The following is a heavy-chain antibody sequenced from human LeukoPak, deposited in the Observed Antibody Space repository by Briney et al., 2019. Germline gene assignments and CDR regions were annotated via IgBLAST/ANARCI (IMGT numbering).Heavy chain of an antibody. J-gene: IGHJ4*02. CDR1: GFTFSSYS. CDR3: ARDPTLVGVHTH. D-gene: IGHD1-1*01. V-gene: IGHV3-48*01. Sequence: PGGSLRLSCAASGFTFSSYSMNWVRQAPGKGLEWVSYISSSSSTIYYADSVKGRFTISRDNAKNSLYPQMNSLRAEDTAVYYCARDPTLVGVHTHWGQGTLVTVSS. CDR2: ISSSSSTI.